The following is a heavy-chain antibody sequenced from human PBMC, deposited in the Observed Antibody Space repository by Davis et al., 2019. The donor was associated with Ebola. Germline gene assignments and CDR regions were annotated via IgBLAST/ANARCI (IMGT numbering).Heavy chain of an antibody. CDR2: INPNSGDT. Sequence: ASVKVSCKASGYTFTGYYIHWVRQAPGQGLEWMGWINPNSGDTKFAQKFQGRVTMTRDTSMYTAYLGLSRLRSDDTAVYYCATESTVLHWGQGTLVTVSS. CDR1: GYTFTGYY. J-gene: IGHJ4*02. CDR3: ATESTVLH. V-gene: IGHV1-2*02. D-gene: IGHD4-17*01.